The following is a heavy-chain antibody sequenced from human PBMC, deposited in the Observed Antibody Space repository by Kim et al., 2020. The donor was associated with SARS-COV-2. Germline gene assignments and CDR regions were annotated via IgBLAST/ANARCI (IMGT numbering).Heavy chain of an antibody. V-gene: IGHV3-11*05. Sequence: DSVKGRFTISRDNAKNSLYLQMNSLRAEDTAVYYCARGTALWFGGGLFDYWGQGTLVTVSS. D-gene: IGHD3-10*01. J-gene: IGHJ4*02. CDR3: ARGTALWFGGGLFDY.